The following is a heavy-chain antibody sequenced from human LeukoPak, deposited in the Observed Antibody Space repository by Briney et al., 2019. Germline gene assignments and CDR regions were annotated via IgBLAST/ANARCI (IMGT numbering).Heavy chain of an antibody. CDR2: IYYSGST. V-gene: IGHV4-39*01. D-gene: IGHD7-27*01. J-gene: IGHJ4*02. CDR3: ARLNWARFDY. CDR1: GGSISSSRYY. Sequence: PSETLSLTCTVSGGSISSSRYYWGWIRQPPGKGLEWIGSIYYSGSTYYNPSLKSRVTISVDTSKNQFSLKLSSVTAADTAVYYCARLNWARFDYWGQGTLVTVSS.